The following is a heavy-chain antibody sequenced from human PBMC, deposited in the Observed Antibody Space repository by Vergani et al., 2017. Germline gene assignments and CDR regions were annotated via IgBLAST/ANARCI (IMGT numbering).Heavy chain of an antibody. CDR3: ARGPLYYDFWSGYRHHDAFDI. CDR2: ISSSGSTI. Sequence: QVQLVESGGGLVKPGGSLRLSCAASGFTFSDYYMSWIRQAPGKGLEWVSYISSSGSTIYYADSVKGRFTISRDNAKNSLYLQMNSLRAEDTAVYYCARGPLYYDFWSGYRHHDAFDIWGQGTMVTVSS. V-gene: IGHV3-11*04. J-gene: IGHJ3*02. D-gene: IGHD3-3*01. CDR1: GFTFSDYY.